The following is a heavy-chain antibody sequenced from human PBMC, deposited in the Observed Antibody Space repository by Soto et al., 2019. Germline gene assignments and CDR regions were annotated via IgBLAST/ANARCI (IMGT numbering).Heavy chain of an antibody. D-gene: IGHD4-4*01. CDR3: ARHEPPYPATVTTWGLDY. CDR2: IYYSGST. V-gene: IGHV4-39*01. J-gene: IGHJ4*02. Sequence: SETLSLTCTVSGGSISSSSYYWGWIRQPPGKGLEWIGSIYYSGSTYYNPSLKSRVTISVDTSKNQFSLKLSSVTAADTAVYYCARHEPPYPATVTTWGLDYWGQGIQVTVSS. CDR1: GGSISSSSYY.